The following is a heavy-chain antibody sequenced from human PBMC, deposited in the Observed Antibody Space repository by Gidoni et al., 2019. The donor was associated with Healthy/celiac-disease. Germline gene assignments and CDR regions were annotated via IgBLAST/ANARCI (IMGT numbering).Heavy chain of an antibody. V-gene: IGHV3-30-3*01. CDR1: GFTFSSYA. Sequence: QVQLVESGGGVGQPGRSLRLSWAASGFTFSSYAMHWVRQAPGKGLEWVAVISYDGSNKYYADSVKGRFTISRDNSKNTLYLQMNSLRAEDTAVYYCARDPASGLGGDYYGMDVWGQGTTVTVSS. D-gene: IGHD2-2*01. CDR3: ARDPASGLGGDYYGMDV. CDR2: ISYDGSNK. J-gene: IGHJ6*02.